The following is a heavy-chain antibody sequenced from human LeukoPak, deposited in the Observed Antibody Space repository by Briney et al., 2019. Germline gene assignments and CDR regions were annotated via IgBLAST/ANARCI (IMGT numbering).Heavy chain of an antibody. D-gene: IGHD1-1*01. CDR3: VREGLERRTNFDY. J-gene: IGHJ4*02. CDR1: GSPFTSHV. Sequence: GGSLRLSFSASGSPFTSHVMHWVRPAPGKGLQYVSGISMNVQTTYYAGSVKGRFTISRDSSKNTVYLQMNSLTAEDTAVYYCVREGLERRTNFDYWGQGTLVSVSS. CDR2: ISMNVQTT. V-gene: IGHV3-64D*06.